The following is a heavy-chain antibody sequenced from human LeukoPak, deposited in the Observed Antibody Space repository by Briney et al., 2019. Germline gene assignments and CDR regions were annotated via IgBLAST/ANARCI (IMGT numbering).Heavy chain of an antibody. V-gene: IGHV3-66*01. CDR1: GFTFSRNY. J-gene: IGHJ4*02. CDR3: ARDFY. Sequence: GGSLRLSCAASGFTFSRNYMTWVRQAPGKGLEWVSLIYSASSTYYSDSVKGRFTISRDNSKNTLYLQMNSLRAEDTAVYYCARDFYWGQGTLVTVSS. CDR2: IYSASST.